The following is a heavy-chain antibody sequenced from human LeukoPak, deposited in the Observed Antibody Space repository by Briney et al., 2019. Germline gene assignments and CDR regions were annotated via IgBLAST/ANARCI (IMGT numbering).Heavy chain of an antibody. V-gene: IGHV3-30*02. CDR3: SREGAQSYFYMDV. CDR1: GFNFDSYC. J-gene: IGHJ6*03. CDR2: IRYDGSMK. Sequence: GGSLRLSCAGSGFNFDSYCIHWVRQAPGKGLEWVAFIRYDGSMKYYAVSVKGRFTISRDNSKNTAHLQLNSMRVEDTGVYYCSREGAQSYFYMDVWGQGTTLTVSS. D-gene: IGHD4-11*01.